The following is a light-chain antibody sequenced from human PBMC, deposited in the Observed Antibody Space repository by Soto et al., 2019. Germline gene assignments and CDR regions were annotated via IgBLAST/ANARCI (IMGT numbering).Light chain of an antibody. V-gene: IGLV2-14*01. CDR1: SSDVGGYNF. CDR2: DVT. J-gene: IGLJ1*01. Sequence: QSALTQPASVSGSPGQSITISCTGTSSDVGGYNFVSWYQQYPGKAPKLIIHDVTARPSGVSIRFSGSKSGTTASLTISGLQPEDEAHYYCCSYASTTSYVFGSGTKVTVL. CDR3: CSYASTTSYV.